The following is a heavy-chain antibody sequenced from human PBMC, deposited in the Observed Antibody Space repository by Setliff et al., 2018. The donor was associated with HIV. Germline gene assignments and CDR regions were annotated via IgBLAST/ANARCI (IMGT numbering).Heavy chain of an antibody. CDR2: ISSGSSYI. CDR1: GFTFSSYS. V-gene: IGHV3-21*01. J-gene: IGHJ4*02. CDR3: ARDLSRSADYGVFDL. Sequence: GGSLRLSCAASGFTFSSYSMNWVRQAPGKGLEWVSYISSGSSYIYYVDYLKGRFTISRDNAKNSLYLQMNSLRAEDTAVYYCARDLSRSADYGVFDLWGQGTLVTVSS. D-gene: IGHD4-17*01.